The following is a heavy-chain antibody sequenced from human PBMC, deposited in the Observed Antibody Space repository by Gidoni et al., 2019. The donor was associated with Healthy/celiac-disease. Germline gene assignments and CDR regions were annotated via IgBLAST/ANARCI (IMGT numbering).Heavy chain of an antibody. CDR1: GFTFSSYS. CDR2: ISSSSSYI. CDR3: ARDRARLLGGMDV. V-gene: IGHV3-21*01. J-gene: IGHJ6*02. Sequence: EVQLVESGGGLVKPGGSLRLSCAASGFTFSSYSMNWVRQAPGKGLEWVSSISSSSSYIYYADSVKGRFTISRDNAKNSLYLQMNSLRAEDTAVYYCARDRARLLGGMDVWGQGTTVTVSS. D-gene: IGHD1-26*01.